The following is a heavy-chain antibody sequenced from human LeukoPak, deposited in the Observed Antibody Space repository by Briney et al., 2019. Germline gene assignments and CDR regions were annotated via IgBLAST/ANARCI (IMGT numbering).Heavy chain of an antibody. Sequence: SETLSLTCAVSGYSISSGYYWGWIRQPAGKGLEWIGRIYTSGSTNYNPSLKSRVTMSVDTSKNQFSLKLSSVTAADTAVYYCARDPNLWADASDIWGQGTMVTVSS. CDR3: ARDPNLWADASDI. J-gene: IGHJ3*02. CDR2: IYTSGST. CDR1: GYSISSGYY. V-gene: IGHV4-4*07. D-gene: IGHD3-10*01.